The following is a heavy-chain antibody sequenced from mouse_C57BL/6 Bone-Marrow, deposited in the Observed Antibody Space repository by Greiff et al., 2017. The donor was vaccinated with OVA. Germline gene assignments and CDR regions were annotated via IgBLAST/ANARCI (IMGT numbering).Heavy chain of an antibody. J-gene: IGHJ1*03. CDR2: ISDGGSYT. V-gene: IGHV5-4*01. CDR3: ARDPVYYYGSSYSSYWYFDV. CDR1: GFTFSSYA. Sequence: EVKLVESGGGLVKPGGSLKLSCAASGFTFSSYAMSWVRQTPEKRLEWVATISDGGSYTYYPDNVKGRFTISRDNAKNNLYLQMSHLKSEDTAMYYCARDPVYYYGSSYSSYWYFDVWGTGTTVTVSS. D-gene: IGHD1-1*01.